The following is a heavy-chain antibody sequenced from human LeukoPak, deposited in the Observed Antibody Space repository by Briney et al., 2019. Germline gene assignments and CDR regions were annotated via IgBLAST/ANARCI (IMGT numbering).Heavy chain of an antibody. CDR3: ARAWFYYGSGMDV. D-gene: IGHD3-10*01. Sequence: GGSLRLSCAASGFTFSSYGMSWVRQAPGKGLEWVSYISSSDSTIYYADSVKGRFTVSRDNAKNSLYLQMNSLRAEDTAIYYCARAWFYYGSGMDVWGKGTTVTISA. CDR2: ISSSDSTI. CDR1: GFTFSSYG. J-gene: IGHJ6*04. V-gene: IGHV3-48*04.